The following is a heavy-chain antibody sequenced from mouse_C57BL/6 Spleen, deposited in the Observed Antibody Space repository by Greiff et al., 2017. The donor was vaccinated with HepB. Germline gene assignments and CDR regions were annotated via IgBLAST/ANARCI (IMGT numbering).Heavy chain of an antibody. J-gene: IGHJ3*01. V-gene: IGHV5-4*01. CDR1: GFTFSSYA. CDR2: ISDGGSYT. Sequence: EVHLVESGGGLVKPGGSLKLSCAASGFTFSSYAMSWVRQTPEKRLEWVATISDGGSYTYYPDNVKGRFTISKDNAKNNLYLQMSHLKSEDTAMYYCARELGAWFAYWGQGALVTVSA. CDR3: ARELGAWFAY. D-gene: IGHD4-1*01.